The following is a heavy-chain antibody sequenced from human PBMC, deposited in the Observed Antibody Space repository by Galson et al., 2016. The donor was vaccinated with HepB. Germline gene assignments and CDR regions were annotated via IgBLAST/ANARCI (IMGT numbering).Heavy chain of an antibody. CDR1: GYTFTDFY. J-gene: IGHJ4*02. CDR2: INPNSGAT. CDR3: ARVKIATQYCLVGACPPDYDY. D-gene: IGHD2-8*02. Sequence: SVKVSCKASGYTFTDFYIHWVRQAPGQGLEWMGRINPNSGATNYAQNFQGKVTMTRDTSFSTAYLELRRQRSDDTAVYYCARVKIATQYCLVGACPPDYDYWGQGTQVTVSS. V-gene: IGHV1-2*06.